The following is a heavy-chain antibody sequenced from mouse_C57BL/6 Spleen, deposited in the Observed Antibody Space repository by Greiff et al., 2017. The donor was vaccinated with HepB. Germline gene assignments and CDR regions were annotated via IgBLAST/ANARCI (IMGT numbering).Heavy chain of an antibody. CDR3: AREEGIWYFDV. J-gene: IGHJ1*03. CDR1: GFTFSDYY. V-gene: IGHV5-16*01. Sequence: EVQLVESEGGLVQPGSSMKLSCTASGFTFSDYYMAWVRQVPEKGLEWVANINYDGSSTYYLDSLKSRFIISRDNAKNILYLQMSSLKSEDTAKYYCAREEGIWYFDVWGTGTTVTVSS. CDR2: INYDGSST.